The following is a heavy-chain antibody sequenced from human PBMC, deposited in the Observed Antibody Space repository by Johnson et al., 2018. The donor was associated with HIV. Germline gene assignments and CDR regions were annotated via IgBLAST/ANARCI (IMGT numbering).Heavy chain of an antibody. V-gene: IGHV3-30*14. CDR3: AIDLGGHAFEI. J-gene: IGHJ3*02. CDR1: GFTFSSYA. Sequence: QVQLVESGGGVVQPGRSLRLSCAASGFTFSSYAMHWVRQAPGKGLEWVAVISYDGSNKYYADSVKGRFTISRDNSKNTLYLQMNSLATEDTAVYYCAIDLGGHAFEIWGQGTMVTVSS. CDR2: ISYDGSNK. D-gene: IGHD3-16*01.